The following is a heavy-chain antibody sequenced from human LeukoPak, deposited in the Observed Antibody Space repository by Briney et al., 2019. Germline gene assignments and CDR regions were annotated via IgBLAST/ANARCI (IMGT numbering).Heavy chain of an antibody. Sequence: GGSLRLSCAASGFTFSGYAMSWVRQAPGKGLEWVSAISGSGGNTYYADSVKGRCTISRDNSKNTTYMQMNSLRAAHTAVYYCAKSKYSSPTSAYWGQGTLVTVSA. D-gene: IGHD6-6*01. CDR1: GFTFSGYA. J-gene: IGHJ4*02. CDR2: ISGSGGNT. V-gene: IGHV3-23*01. CDR3: AKSKYSSPTSAY.